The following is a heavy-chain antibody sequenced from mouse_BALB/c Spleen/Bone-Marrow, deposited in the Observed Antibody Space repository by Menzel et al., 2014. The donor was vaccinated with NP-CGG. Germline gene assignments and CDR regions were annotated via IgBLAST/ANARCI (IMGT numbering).Heavy chain of an antibody. CDR3: ARPHYYGSSWFAY. CDR2: ISSGSSYT. J-gene: IGHJ3*01. CDR1: GFTFSSYA. V-gene: IGHV5-9-3*01. D-gene: IGHD1-1*01. Sequence: EVNVVESGGGLVKPGGSLKLSCAASGFTFSSYAMSWVRQTPEKRLEWVATISSGSSYTYYPDSVKGRFTISRDNAKNTLYLQMSSLRSEDTAMYYCARPHYYGSSWFAYWGQETLVTVSA.